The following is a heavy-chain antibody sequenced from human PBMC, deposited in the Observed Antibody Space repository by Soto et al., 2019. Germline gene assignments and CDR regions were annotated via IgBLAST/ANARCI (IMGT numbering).Heavy chain of an antibody. CDR2: IDPSDSYT. V-gene: IGHV5-10-1*01. CDR3: ARHGHAGGRPHRGPVGVDDCGGDCLSPNHGPYHYGMDV. Sequence: PGESLKISCKGSGYSFTSYWISWVHQMPGKGLEWMGRIDPSDSYTNYSPSFQGHVTISADKSISTAYLQWSSLKASDTAMYYCARHGHAGGRPHRGPVGVDDCGGDCLSPNHGPYHYGMDVWGQGTTVTVSS. D-gene: IGHD2-21*02. J-gene: IGHJ6*02. CDR1: GYSFTSYW.